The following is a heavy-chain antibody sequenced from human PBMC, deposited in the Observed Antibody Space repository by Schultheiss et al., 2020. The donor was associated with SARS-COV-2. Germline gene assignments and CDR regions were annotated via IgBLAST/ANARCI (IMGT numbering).Heavy chain of an antibody. CDR2: ISGSGGST. CDR3: ARWASGVEAAFDI. J-gene: IGHJ3*02. CDR1: GFTFSSYG. D-gene: IGHD1-26*01. V-gene: IGHV3-23*01. Sequence: GGSLRLSCAASGFTFSSYGMHWVRQAPGKGLEWVSAISGSGGSTYYADSVKGRFTISRDNSKNTLYLQMNSLRAEDTAVYYCARWASGVEAAFDIWGQGTMVTVSS.